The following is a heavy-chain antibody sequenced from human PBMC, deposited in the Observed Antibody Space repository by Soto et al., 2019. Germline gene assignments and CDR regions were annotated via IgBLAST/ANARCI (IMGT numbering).Heavy chain of an antibody. CDR2: INQDGSEK. Sequence: AGGSLRLSCAASGFTFSSYSMTWVRQAPGKGLEWVANINQDGSEKYYVDSVKGRFTISRDNAKNSLYLQMNSLRDEDTAVYYCAREGRGYCSSTTCPGIWGQGTLVTVSS. D-gene: IGHD2-2*01. CDR3: AREGRGYCSSTTCPGI. CDR1: GFTFSSYS. J-gene: IGHJ4*02. V-gene: IGHV3-7*01.